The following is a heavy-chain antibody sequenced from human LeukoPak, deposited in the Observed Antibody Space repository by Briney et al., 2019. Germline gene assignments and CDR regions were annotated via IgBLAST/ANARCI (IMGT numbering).Heavy chain of an antibody. D-gene: IGHD2-15*01. CDR1: GFTFSSYS. J-gene: IGHJ4*02. V-gene: IGHV3-48*02. Sequence: GGSLRLSCAASGFTFSSYSMNWVRQAPGKGLEWVSYISGSGFTIYYADSVKGRFTISRDTAKNSLYLQMNSLRDEDTAVYYCARRTPFDYWGQGTLVTVSS. CDR3: ARRTPFDY. CDR2: ISGSGFTI.